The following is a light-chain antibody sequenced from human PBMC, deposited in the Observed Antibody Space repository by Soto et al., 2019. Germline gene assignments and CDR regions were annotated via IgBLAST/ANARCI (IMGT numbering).Light chain of an antibody. CDR2: GAS. CDR1: QSVSSN. V-gene: IGKV3-15*01. Sequence: EIVMTQSPATLSVSLGERATLSCRASQSVSSNLAWYQQKPGQVPRLLIYGASTRATGIPARLSGSGSGTEFTLTISSRQSEDFAVYYCQQDNNWPGLTVGGGTKVDIK. CDR3: QQDNNWPGLT. J-gene: IGKJ4*01.